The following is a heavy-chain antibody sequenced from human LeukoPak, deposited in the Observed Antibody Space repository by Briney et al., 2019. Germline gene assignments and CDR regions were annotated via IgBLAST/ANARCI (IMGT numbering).Heavy chain of an antibody. CDR1: GFTLPTYR. Sequence: GGSLRLSCAASGFTLPTYRLNWVRQAPGKGLEWVSSISSSSSYIYYADSVKGRFTISRDNAKNSLYLQMNSLRAEDTAVYYCARDTADSDCYFVDVWGKGTTVTVSS. D-gene: IGHD4-17*01. J-gene: IGHJ6*03. CDR3: ARDTADSDCYFVDV. V-gene: IGHV3-21*01. CDR2: ISSSSSYI.